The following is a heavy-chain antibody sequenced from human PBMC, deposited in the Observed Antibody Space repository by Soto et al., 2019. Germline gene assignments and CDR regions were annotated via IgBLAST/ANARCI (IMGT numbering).Heavy chain of an antibody. Sequence: SETLSLTCAFFVVSFSNYYWNCIRHSPEKWLEWIGEINHGGRTNYNPSLRSRVTISVDTSKNQFSLKLSSVTAADAAVYYCARAYGEYEYYFTYWRQGTLVNVPS. CDR3: ARAYGEYEYYFTY. J-gene: IGHJ4*02. CDR2: INHGGRT. V-gene: IGHV4-34*01. D-gene: IGHD4-17*01. CDR1: VVSFSNYY.